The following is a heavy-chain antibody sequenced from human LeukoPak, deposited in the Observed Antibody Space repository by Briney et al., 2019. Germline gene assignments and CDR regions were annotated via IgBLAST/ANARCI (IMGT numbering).Heavy chain of an antibody. Sequence: SETLSLTCTVSGGSIGTYYWSRVRQSPGTGLEWIGYIYVTGTRYNPYLQSRVTISVDRSRNQFFLKMTSVTAADTAVYYCARHIGGGIEDMDVWAEGPRSPSP. CDR3: ARHIGGGIEDMDV. J-gene: IGHJ6*03. D-gene: IGHD3-16*02. CDR1: GGSIGTYY. V-gene: IGHV4-59*08. CDR2: IYVTGT.